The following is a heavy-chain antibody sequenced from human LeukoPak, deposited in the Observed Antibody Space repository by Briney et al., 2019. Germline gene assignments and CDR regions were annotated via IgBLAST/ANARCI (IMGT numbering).Heavy chain of an antibody. Sequence: SQTLSLTCTVSGGSISSGSYYWSWIRRPAGKGLEWIARIYTSGSTNYNPSLKSRVTISVDTSKNQFSLKLSSVTAADTAVYYCARDGYCSSTSCSYYYYYMDVWGKGTTVTVSS. CDR3: ARDGYCSSTSCSYYYYYMDV. J-gene: IGHJ6*03. CDR1: GGSISSGSYY. CDR2: IYTSGST. V-gene: IGHV4-61*02. D-gene: IGHD2-2*03.